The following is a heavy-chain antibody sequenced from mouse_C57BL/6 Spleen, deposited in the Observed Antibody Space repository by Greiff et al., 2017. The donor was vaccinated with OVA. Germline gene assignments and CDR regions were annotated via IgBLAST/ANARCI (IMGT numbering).Heavy chain of an antibody. CDR3: ARRNSNYSYFDV. D-gene: IGHD2-5*01. J-gene: IGHJ1*03. CDR2: IDPSDSET. V-gene: IGHV1-52*01. Sequence: QVQLQQPGAELVRPGSSVKLSCKASGYTFTSYWMHWVKQRPIQGLEWIGNIDPSDSETHYNQKFKDKATLTVDKSSSTAYMQLSSLTSEDSAVYYCARRNSNYSYFDVWGTGTTVTVSS. CDR1: GYTFTSYW.